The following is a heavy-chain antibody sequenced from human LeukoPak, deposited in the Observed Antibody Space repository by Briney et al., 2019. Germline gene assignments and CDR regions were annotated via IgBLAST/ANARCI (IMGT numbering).Heavy chain of an antibody. V-gene: IGHV4-39*01. CDR1: GGSISSSSYY. Sequence: SETLSLTCTVSGGSISSSSYYWGWLRQPPGTGLEWNGCIYYSGSTYYNPSLKSPVSLSVYTTKNQFSLKLSSVTAADTAVYYCARGGTDSSDYWGQGTLVTVSS. CDR2: IYYSGST. CDR3: ARGGTDSSDY. D-gene: IGHD6-13*01. J-gene: IGHJ4*02.